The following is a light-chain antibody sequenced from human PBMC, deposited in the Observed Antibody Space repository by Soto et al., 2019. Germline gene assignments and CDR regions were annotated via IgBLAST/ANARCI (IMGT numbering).Light chain of an antibody. CDR1: QSVHHY. J-gene: IGKJ5*01. V-gene: IGKV3-11*01. Sequence: ESVLTQSPATLSLSPGEGATLSCRASQSVHHYLAWYQQKPGQVPRLLIYDASNRATGIPARFSGSGSGTDFTLTISSLEPEDFAVYYCQQRYSWPPITFGQGTRLEIK. CDR2: DAS. CDR3: QQRYSWPPIT.